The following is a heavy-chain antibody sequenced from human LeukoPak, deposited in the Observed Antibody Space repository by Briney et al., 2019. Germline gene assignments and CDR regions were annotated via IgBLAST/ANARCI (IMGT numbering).Heavy chain of an antibody. D-gene: IGHD3-10*01. CDR3: AKDSSMVRGVITDFDY. V-gene: IGHV3-23*01. CDR2: ISGSGGST. Sequence: PGGSLRLSCAASGFTFSSYAMSWVRQAPGKGLEWVSAISGSGGSTYYADSVKCRFTISRDNSKNTLYLQMNSLRAEDTAVYYCAKDSSMVRGVITDFDYWGQGTLVTVSS. CDR1: GFTFSSYA. J-gene: IGHJ4*02.